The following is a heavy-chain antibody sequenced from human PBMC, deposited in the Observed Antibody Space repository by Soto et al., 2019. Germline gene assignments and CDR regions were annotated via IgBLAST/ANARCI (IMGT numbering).Heavy chain of an antibody. V-gene: IGHV1-69*06. CDR2: IIPIFGTA. CDR3: ARGGAEYSSPGEYYFDY. D-gene: IGHD6-6*01. Sequence: QVQLVQSGAEVKKPGSSVKVSCKASGGTFSSYAISWVRQAPGQGLEWMGGIIPIFGTANYAQKFQGRVTITADKSTSTAYMELSSLRSEDTAVYYCARGGAEYSSPGEYYFDYWGQGTLVTVSS. CDR1: GGTFSSYA. J-gene: IGHJ4*02.